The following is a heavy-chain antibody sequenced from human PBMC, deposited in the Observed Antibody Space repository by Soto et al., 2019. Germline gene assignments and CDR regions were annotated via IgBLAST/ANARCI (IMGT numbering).Heavy chain of an antibody. J-gene: IGHJ6*02. CDR2: IYSRGST. CDR1: GDSISSGGYY. Sequence: SETLSLTCTVSGDSISSGGYYWTWIRQHPGKGLEWIGYIYSRGSTYYNPSLKSRITISRDTSKNHFSLRLTSVTAADTAVYYCARDLWLEPELYYYGMDDWGQGTTVTVSS. V-gene: IGHV4-31*03. D-gene: IGHD1-1*01. CDR3: ARDLWLEPELYYYGMDD.